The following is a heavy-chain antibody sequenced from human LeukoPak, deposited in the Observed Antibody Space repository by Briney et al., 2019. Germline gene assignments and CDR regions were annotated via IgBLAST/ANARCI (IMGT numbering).Heavy chain of an antibody. J-gene: IGHJ4*02. D-gene: IGHD3-16*02. V-gene: IGHV3-30*03. CDR1: GFTFRSPG. CDR2: ISYDGSNE. CDR3: ASSAFGGVIVIVDY. Sequence: PGRSQRLSCVASGFTFRSPGMHWVRQAPGKGLEWVAVISYDGSNEYYADPVKGRFTISRDNSKNTLYLQMNSLRAEDTAVYYCASSAFGGVIVIVDYWGQGTLVTVSS.